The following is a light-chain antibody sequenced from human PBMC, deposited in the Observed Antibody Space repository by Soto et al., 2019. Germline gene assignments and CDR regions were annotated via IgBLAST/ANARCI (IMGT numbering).Light chain of an antibody. V-gene: IGLV2-23*02. CDR2: EVS. J-gene: IGLJ1*01. CDR3: CSYAGSSTSHYV. CDR1: SSDVGSYNL. Sequence: QSVLTQPASVSGSPGQSITISCTGTSSDVGSYNLVSWYQQHPGKAPKLMIYEVSKRPSGVSNRFSGSKSGNTASLTISGLQAEDEADYYCCSYAGSSTSHYVSGPGTKVTVL.